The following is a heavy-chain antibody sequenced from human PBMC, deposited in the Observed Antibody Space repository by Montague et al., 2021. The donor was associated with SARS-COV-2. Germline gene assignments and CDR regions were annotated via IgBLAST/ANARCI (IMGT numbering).Heavy chain of an antibody. CDR2: IYYRGST. J-gene: IGHJ5*02. Sequence: SETLSLTCTVSNGSISSYYWSWVRQPPGKRLEGIGYIYYRGSTNYNPSLESRVTMSVDTAKNQFSLKLRSVTAADTAVYFCVREGLNNWFDPWGQGTLDIVSS. CDR1: NGSISSYY. CDR3: VREGLNNWFDP. V-gene: IGHV4-59*01.